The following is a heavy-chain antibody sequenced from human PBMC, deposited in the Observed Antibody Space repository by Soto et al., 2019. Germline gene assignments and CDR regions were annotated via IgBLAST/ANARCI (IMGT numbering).Heavy chain of an antibody. D-gene: IGHD2-15*01. CDR2: TYYRSKWYN. CDR3: ARDIVVVVAATPDGMDV. CDR1: GDSVSSNSAA. V-gene: IGHV6-1*01. Sequence: PSQTLSLTYAISGDSVSSNSAAWNWIRQSPSRGLEWLGRTYYRSKWYNDYAVSVKSRITINPDTSKNQFSLQLNSVTPEDTAVYYCARDIVVVVAATPDGMDVWGQGTTVTVSS. J-gene: IGHJ6*02.